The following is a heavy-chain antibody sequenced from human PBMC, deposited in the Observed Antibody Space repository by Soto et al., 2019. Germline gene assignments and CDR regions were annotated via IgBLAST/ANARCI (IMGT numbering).Heavy chain of an antibody. Sequence: GGSLRLSCSASVFTSSSYWMSWVRQAPGKGLEWVANINQDGSEKYYVDSVKGRFTVSRDNAKNSLFLQMNSLRAEDTAVYYCARRDIYYYGLDVWGQGTTVTVPS. CDR2: INQDGSEK. CDR3: ARRDIYYYGLDV. D-gene: IGHD2-15*01. CDR1: VFTSSSYW. J-gene: IGHJ6*02. V-gene: IGHV3-7*03.